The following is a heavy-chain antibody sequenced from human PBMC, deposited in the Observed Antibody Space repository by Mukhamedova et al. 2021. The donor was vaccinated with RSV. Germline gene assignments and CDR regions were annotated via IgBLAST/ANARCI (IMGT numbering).Heavy chain of an antibody. V-gene: IGHV3-7*01. J-gene: IGHJ4*02. CDR2: EE. Sequence: EEYYVDSVRGRLTISRDNARNSLHLQMSSLRAEDTAVYYCARALADGSHDPVSVYDYWGQGTLVTVSS. D-gene: IGHD5/OR15-5a*01. CDR3: ARALADGSHDPVSVYDY.